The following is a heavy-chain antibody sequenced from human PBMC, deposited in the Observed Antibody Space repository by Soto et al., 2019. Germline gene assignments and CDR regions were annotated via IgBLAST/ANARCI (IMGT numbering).Heavy chain of an antibody. CDR2: IYPGDSDT. J-gene: IGHJ4*02. CDR3: ARLDTPMALFEY. CDR1: EYRCTNYW. V-gene: IGHV5-51*01. Sequence: GESLKISCKGSEYRCTNYWIGWVRQMPGKGLEWMGIIYPGDSDTRYNPSFQGQVTVSADKSINTAYLQWSSLKASDTARYYCARLDTPMALFEYWGQGTLVTVSS. D-gene: IGHD5-18*01.